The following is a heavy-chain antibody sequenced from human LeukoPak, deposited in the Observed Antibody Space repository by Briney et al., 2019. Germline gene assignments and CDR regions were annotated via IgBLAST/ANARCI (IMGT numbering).Heavy chain of an antibody. CDR1: GFIFSDYY. CDR2: ISDSGIYT. V-gene: IGHV3-11*03. Sequence: GGSLRLSCAASGFIFSDYYMSWIRQAPGQGLEWVSYISDSGIYTNYADSLKGRFTISRDNAKNSLYLQMNSLRAEDTAVYYCAIFQGTYGDNENDYWGQGTLVTVSS. CDR3: AIFQGTYGDNENDY. J-gene: IGHJ4*02. D-gene: IGHD4-17*01.